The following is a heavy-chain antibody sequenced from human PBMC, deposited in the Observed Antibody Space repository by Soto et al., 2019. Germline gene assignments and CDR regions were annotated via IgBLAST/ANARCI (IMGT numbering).Heavy chain of an antibody. CDR3: AREDVLRFLEWPQGMDV. CDR2: IYYSGST. Sequence: PSETLSLTCTVSGGSVSSGSYYWSWIRQPPGKGLEWIGYIYYSGSTNYNPSLKSRVTISVDTSKNQFSLKLSSVTAADTAVYYCAREDVLRFLEWPQGMDVWGQGTTVTVYS. CDR1: GGSVSSGSYY. D-gene: IGHD3-3*01. J-gene: IGHJ6*02. V-gene: IGHV4-61*01.